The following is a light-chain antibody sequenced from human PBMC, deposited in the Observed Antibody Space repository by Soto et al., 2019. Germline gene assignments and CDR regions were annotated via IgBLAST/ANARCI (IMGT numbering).Light chain of an antibody. V-gene: IGLV1-44*01. CDR1: SSNIGTYR. J-gene: IGLJ3*02. Sequence: QSVLTQPPSASGTPGQRVTISCSGSSSNIGTYRVSWYQHFPGTAPRLLIYSDNQRPSWVPDRFSAYKSGASASLAISGLQSEDEADYYCATWDDTLNGRVFGGGTKVTVL. CDR2: SDN. CDR3: ATWDDTLNGRV.